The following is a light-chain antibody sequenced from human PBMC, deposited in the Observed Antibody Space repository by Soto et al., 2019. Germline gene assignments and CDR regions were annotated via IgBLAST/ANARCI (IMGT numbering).Light chain of an antibody. CDR2: GAS. CDR3: QQLNNYPFT. Sequence: DIQLTQSPSFLSASVGDRVTITCRASQGISSYLAWYQQKPGKAPKLLIYGASTLQSGVPSRFSGSESGKEFTLTISSLQPEDFATYYCQQLNNYPFTFGPGTKVDIK. J-gene: IGKJ3*01. V-gene: IGKV1-9*01. CDR1: QGISSY.